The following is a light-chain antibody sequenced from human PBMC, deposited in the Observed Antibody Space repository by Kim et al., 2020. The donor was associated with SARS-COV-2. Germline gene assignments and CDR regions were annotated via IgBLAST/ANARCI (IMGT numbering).Light chain of an antibody. CDR2: T. V-gene: IGLV1-44*01. Sequence: QSVLTQPPSTSGTPGQWVSISCSGGSSNIGRFPVNWYQRLPGAAPKLLIDTRRFSGSKSGTTASLEIRGLQAEDEGEYYCEAWDGSLNGPVFGGGTKVTVL. CDR3: EAWDGSLNGPV. CDR1: SSNIGRFP. J-gene: IGLJ3*02.